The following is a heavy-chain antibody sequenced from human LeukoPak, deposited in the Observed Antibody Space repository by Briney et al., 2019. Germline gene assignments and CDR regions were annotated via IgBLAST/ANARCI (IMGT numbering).Heavy chain of an antibody. V-gene: IGHV3-21*01. CDR1: GFTFSSYS. J-gene: IGHJ5*02. Sequence: GGSLRLSCAASGFTFSSYSMNWVRQAPGKGLEWVSSISSSSSYIYYAGSVKGRFTISRDNAKNSLYLQMNSLRAEDTAVYYCATTYYDILTGYSWGQGTLVTVSS. CDR3: ATTYYDILTGYS. CDR2: ISSSSSYI. D-gene: IGHD3-9*01.